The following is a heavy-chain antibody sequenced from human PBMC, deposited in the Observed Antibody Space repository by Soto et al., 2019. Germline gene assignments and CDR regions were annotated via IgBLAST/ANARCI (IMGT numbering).Heavy chain of an antibody. CDR1: GGSISSYY. CDR3: ARAQGSGFLVS. D-gene: IGHD3-10*01. CDR2: IYHSGST. V-gene: IGHV4-59*12. Sequence: PSETLSLTCTVSGGSISSYYWSWIRQPPGKGLEWIGYIYHSGSTYYNPSLKSRVTISVDRSKNQFSLKLSSVTAADTAVYYCARAQGSGFLVSWGQGTLVTVSS. J-gene: IGHJ4*02.